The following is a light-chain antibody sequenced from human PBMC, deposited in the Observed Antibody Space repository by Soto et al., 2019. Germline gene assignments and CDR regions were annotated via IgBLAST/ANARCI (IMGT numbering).Light chain of an antibody. Sequence: EIVLTQSPGTLSLSPGERATLSCRASQSVSSSYLAWYQQKPGQAPRLLIYRASSKATGIPDRFSGSGSETDFTLTISRLEPEDFAEYYCQQYGSSQLTFGGGTKVEIK. J-gene: IGKJ4*01. CDR1: QSVSSSY. CDR2: RAS. CDR3: QQYGSSQLT. V-gene: IGKV3-20*01.